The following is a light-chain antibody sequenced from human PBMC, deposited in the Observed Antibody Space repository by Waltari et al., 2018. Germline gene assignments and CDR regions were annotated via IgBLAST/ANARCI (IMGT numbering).Light chain of an antibody. J-gene: IGLJ3*02. V-gene: IGLV1-44*01. CDR1: RSNIGNNS. CDR2: NTN. CDR3: SSWDDSLNGPA. Sequence: QSVLTQPPSASGPPGQRVTISCSGSRSNIGNNSVNWYQQLPRTAPKLLMYNTNQRPPGVPDRFSGSRSGTSASLAISGLQSEDEGDYYCSSWDDSLNGPAFGGGTKVTVL.